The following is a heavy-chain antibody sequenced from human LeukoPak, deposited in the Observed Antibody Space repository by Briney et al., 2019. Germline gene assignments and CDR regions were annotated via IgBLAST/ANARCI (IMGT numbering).Heavy chain of an antibody. Sequence: GGSLRLSCAASGFTFSSYGMHWVRQAPGKGLEWVAFIRYDGSNKYYADSVKGRFTISRDNSKNTLYLQMNSLRAEDTAVYYCAAIVGDYFDYWGQGTLVTVSS. D-gene: IGHD1-26*01. CDR3: AAIVGDYFDY. CDR2: IRYDGSNK. J-gene: IGHJ4*02. V-gene: IGHV3-30*02. CDR1: GFTFSSYG.